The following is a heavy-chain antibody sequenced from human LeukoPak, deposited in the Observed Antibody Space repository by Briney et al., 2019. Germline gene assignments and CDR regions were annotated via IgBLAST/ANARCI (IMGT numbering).Heavy chain of an antibody. V-gene: IGHV4-59*01. D-gene: IGHD6-13*01. CDR3: ARGVIMAVAGRGEFHY. CDR1: GGAISSYS. Sequence: SETLSLTCTVSGGAISSYSWSWIRQPPGKGLEWIGYIYYSGSTNYNPSLKSRVTISVDTSKNQFSLKLSSVTAADTAVYYCARGVIMAVAGRGEFHYWGQGTLVTVSS. CDR2: IYYSGST. J-gene: IGHJ4*02.